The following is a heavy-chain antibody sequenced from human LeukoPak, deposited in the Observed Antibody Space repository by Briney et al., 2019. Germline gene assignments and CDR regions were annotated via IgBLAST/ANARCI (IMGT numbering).Heavy chain of an antibody. V-gene: IGHV3-33*06. CDR2: IWYGGSNK. CDR3: AKGDYYDSSGYYDY. J-gene: IGHJ4*02. D-gene: IGHD3-22*01. Sequence: GGSLRLSCAASGFTFSSYGMHWVRQAPGKGLEWVAVIWYGGSNKYYADSVKGRFTISRDNSKNTLYLQMNSLRAEGTAVYYCAKGDYYDSSGYYDYWGQGTLVTVSS. CDR1: GFTFSSYG.